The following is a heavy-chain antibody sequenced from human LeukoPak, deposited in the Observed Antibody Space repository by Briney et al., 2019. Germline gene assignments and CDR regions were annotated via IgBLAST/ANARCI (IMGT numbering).Heavy chain of an antibody. CDR1: GGSFSGYY. V-gene: IGHV4-34*01. CDR3: AREDVDTAMVTKLDY. Sequence: PSETLSLTCAVYGGSFSGYYWSWIRQPPGEGLEWIGEINHSGSTNYNPSLKSRVTISVDTSKNQFSLKLSSVTAADTAVYYCAREDVDTAMVTKLDYWGQGTLVTVSS. CDR2: INHSGST. J-gene: IGHJ4*02. D-gene: IGHD5-18*01.